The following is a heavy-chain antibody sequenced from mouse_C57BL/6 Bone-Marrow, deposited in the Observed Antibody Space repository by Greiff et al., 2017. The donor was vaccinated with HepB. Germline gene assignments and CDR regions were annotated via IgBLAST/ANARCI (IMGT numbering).Heavy chain of an antibody. CDR2: INPSTGGT. CDR3: ARNDGNYPAMDY. CDR1: GYSFTGYY. J-gene: IGHJ4*01. V-gene: IGHV1-42*01. D-gene: IGHD2-1*01. Sequence: EVKLQESGPELVKPGASVKISCKASGYSFTGYYMNWVQQSPGKSLEWIGEINPSTGGTTYNQKFKDKATLTVDKSSSTAYMQLKSLTSEDSAVYYCARNDGNYPAMDYWGQGTSVTVSS.